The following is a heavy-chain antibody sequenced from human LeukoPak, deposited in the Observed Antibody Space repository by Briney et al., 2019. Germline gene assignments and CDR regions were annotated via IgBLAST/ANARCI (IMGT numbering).Heavy chain of an antibody. D-gene: IGHD5-18*01. J-gene: IGHJ4*02. Sequence: GGSLRLSCAASGFTFDDYAMHWVRQAPGKGLEWVSGISWNSGSIGYADSVKGRFTISRDNAKNSLYLQMNSLRAEDTALYYCAKDLSGTAMVPAYWGQGTLVTVSS. CDR2: ISWNSGSI. CDR3: AKDLSGTAMVPAY. CDR1: GFTFDDYA. V-gene: IGHV3-9*01.